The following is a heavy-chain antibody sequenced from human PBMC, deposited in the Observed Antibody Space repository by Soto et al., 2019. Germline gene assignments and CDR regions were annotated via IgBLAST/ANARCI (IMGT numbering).Heavy chain of an antibody. CDR3: SKDEFYDFWSGYRDYYYGMDV. V-gene: IGHV3-23*01. D-gene: IGHD3-3*01. CDR1: GFTFSSYA. Sequence: GGSLRLSCAASGFTFSSYAMSWVRQAPGKGLEWVSAISGSGGSTYYADSVKGRFTISRDNSKNTLYLQMNSLRAEDTAVYYCSKDEFYDFWSGYRDYYYGMDVWGQGTTVTVSS. J-gene: IGHJ6*02. CDR2: ISGSGGST.